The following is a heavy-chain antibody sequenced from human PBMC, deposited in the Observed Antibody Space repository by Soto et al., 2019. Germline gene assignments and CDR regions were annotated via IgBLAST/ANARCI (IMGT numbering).Heavy chain of an antibody. CDR3: ARGGVYCSGGSCPYNWFDP. V-gene: IGHV1-18*01. CDR2: ISPYNGNT. J-gene: IGHJ5*02. Sequence: QVQLVQSGGEVKKPGASVKVSCKASGYTFTNYGITWVRQAPGQGLEWMGWISPYNGNTNYAQKLQGRDTPTTATPTSTASMELKSLRSDDTAVYYCARGGVYCSGGSCPYNWFDPWGQGTLVTVSS. D-gene: IGHD2-15*01. CDR1: GYTFTNYG.